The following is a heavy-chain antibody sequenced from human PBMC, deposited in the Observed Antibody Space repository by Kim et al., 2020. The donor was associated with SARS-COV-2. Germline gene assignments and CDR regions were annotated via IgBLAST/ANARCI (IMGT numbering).Heavy chain of an antibody. V-gene: IGHV4-39*01. CDR3: ARPFDY. Sequence: YYRGSTYYNPSRKSRVTRSVDTSKNQCSLKLSSVTAADTAVYYCARPFDYWGQGTLVTVSS. J-gene: IGHJ4*02. CDR2: YYRGST.